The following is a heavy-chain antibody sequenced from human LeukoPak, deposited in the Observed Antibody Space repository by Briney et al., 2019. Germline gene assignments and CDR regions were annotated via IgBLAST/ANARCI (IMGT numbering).Heavy chain of an antibody. Sequence: SETLSLTCTASGGSISSSSYYCGWIRQPPGKGLEWIGSIYYSGSTYYNPSLKSRVTISVDTSKNQFSLKLSSVTAADTAVYYCARAISSGWSNYFDYWGQGTLVTVSS. CDR1: GGSISSSSYY. CDR2: IYYSGST. D-gene: IGHD6-19*01. CDR3: ARAISSGWSNYFDY. V-gene: IGHV4-39*07. J-gene: IGHJ4*02.